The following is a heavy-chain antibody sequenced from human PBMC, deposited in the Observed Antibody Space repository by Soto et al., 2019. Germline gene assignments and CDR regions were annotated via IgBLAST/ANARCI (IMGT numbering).Heavy chain of an antibody. CDR2: ISYDGSNK. CDR3: ARDQGYYDSSGSLDAFDI. V-gene: IGHV3-30-3*01. D-gene: IGHD3-22*01. CDR1: GFTFSSYA. J-gene: IGHJ3*02. Sequence: QVPLVESGGGVVQPGRSLRLSCAASGFTFSSYAMHWVRQAPGKGLEWVAVISYDGSNKYYADSVKGRFTISRDNSKNTLYLQMNSLRAEDTAVYYCARDQGYYDSSGSLDAFDIWGQGTMVTVSS.